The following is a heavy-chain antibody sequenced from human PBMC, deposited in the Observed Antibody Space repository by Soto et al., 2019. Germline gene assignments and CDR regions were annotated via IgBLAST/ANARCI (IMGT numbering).Heavy chain of an antibody. D-gene: IGHD3-16*02. Sequence: SETVSLTCTVSGGSISSSSYYWGWIRQPPGKGLEWIGSIYYSGSTYYNPSLKSRVTISVDTSKNQFSLKLSSVTAADTAVYYCARIVASGYDYIWGSYRLNWFDPWGQGTLVTVSS. CDR3: ARIVASGYDYIWGSYRLNWFDP. CDR1: GGSISSSSYY. CDR2: IYYSGST. J-gene: IGHJ5*02. V-gene: IGHV4-39*01.